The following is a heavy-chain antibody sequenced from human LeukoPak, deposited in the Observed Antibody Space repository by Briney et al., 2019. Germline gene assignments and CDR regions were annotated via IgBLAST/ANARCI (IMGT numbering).Heavy chain of an antibody. Sequence: SETLSLTCAVYGGSFSGYYWSWIRQPPGKGLEWIGEINHSGSTNYNPSLKSRVTISVDTSKNQFSLKLSSVTAADTAVYYCARGHYGDRTTSYYFDYWGQGTLVTVSS. J-gene: IGHJ4*02. CDR1: GGSFSGYY. D-gene: IGHD4-17*01. CDR2: INHSGST. V-gene: IGHV4-34*01. CDR3: ARGHYGDRTTSYYFDY.